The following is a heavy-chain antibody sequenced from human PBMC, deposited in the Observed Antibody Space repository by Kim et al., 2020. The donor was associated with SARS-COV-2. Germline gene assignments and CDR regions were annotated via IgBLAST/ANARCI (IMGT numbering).Heavy chain of an antibody. CDR3: ARVGRYFDWLLPFDY. J-gene: IGHJ4*02. Sequence: ASVKVSCKASGYTFTSYAMHWVSQAPGQRLEWMGWINAGNGNTKYSQKFQGRVTITRDTSASTAYMELSSLRSEDTAVYYCARVGRYFDWLLPFDYWGQGTLVTVS. CDR2: INAGNGNT. D-gene: IGHD3-9*01. CDR1: GYTFTSYA. V-gene: IGHV1-3*01.